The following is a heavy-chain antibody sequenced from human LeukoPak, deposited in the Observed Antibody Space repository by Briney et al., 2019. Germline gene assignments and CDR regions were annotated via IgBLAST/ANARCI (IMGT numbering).Heavy chain of an antibody. V-gene: IGHV3-48*03. CDR2: ISSSGSTI. J-gene: IGHJ6*04. CDR3: AELGITMIGGV. CDR1: EFNFSTYS. D-gene: IGHD3-10*02. Sequence: GGSLRLSCAAFEFNFSTYSMHWLRQAPGKGLEWVSYISSSGSTIYYADSVKGRFTISRDNAKNSLYLQMNSLRAEDTAVYYCAELGITMIGGVWGKGTTVTISS.